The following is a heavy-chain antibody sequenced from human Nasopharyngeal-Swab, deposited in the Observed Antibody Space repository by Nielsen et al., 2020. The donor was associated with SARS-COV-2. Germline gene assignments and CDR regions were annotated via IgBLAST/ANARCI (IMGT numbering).Heavy chain of an antibody. CDR1: GFTFSNAW. CDR3: TTGSPPGDIVVVVAANFDY. V-gene: IGHV3-15*01. Sequence: GESLKISCAASGFTFSNAWMSWVRQAPGKGLEWVGRIKSKTDGGTTDYAAPVKGRFTISRDDSKNTLYLQMNSLKTEDTAVYYCTTGSPPGDIVVVVAANFDYWGQGTLVTVSS. J-gene: IGHJ4*02. CDR2: IKSKTDGGTT. D-gene: IGHD2-15*01.